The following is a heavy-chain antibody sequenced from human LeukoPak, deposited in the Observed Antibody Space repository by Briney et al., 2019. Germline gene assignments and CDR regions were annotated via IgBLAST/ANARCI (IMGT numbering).Heavy chain of an antibody. CDR2: IYSGGST. Sequence: GGSLRLSCAASGFTVSSNYMSCVRQAPGKGLEWVSLIYSGGSTYYADSVKGRFTISRDNSKNTLCPQMNSLRAEDTAVYYCARTLGYSSGWYIDYWGQGTLVTVSS. CDR3: ARTLGYSSGWYIDY. J-gene: IGHJ4*02. V-gene: IGHV3-53*01. D-gene: IGHD6-19*01. CDR1: GFTVSSNY.